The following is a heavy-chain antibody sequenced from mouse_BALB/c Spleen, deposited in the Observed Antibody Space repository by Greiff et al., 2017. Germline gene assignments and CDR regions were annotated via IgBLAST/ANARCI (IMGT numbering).Heavy chain of an antibody. Sequence: DVKLVGSGGGLVRPGGSLRLSCATSGFTFTDSYMSWVRQPPGKALEWLGFIRNKANGYTTEYSASVKGRFTISRDNSQSILYLQMNTLGAEDSATYYCARDSDYGIDYAMDYWGQGTSVTVSS. CDR3: ARDSDYGIDYAMDY. J-gene: IGHJ4*01. CDR2: IRNKANGYTT. CDR1: GFTFTDSY. D-gene: IGHD2-1*01. V-gene: IGHV7-3*02.